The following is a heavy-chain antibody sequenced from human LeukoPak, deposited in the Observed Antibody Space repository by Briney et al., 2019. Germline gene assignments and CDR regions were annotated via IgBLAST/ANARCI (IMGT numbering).Heavy chain of an antibody. J-gene: IGHJ4*02. Sequence: SETLSLTCTISGGSISSSSYYWGWIRQPPGKGLEWIGSIYYSGSTYYNPSLKSRVTISVDTSKNQFSLKLSSVTAADTAVYYCAREVGARTGGYFDYWGQGTLVTVSS. CDR2: IYYSGST. D-gene: IGHD1-26*01. CDR3: AREVGARTGGYFDY. CDR1: GGSISSSSYY. V-gene: IGHV4-39*07.